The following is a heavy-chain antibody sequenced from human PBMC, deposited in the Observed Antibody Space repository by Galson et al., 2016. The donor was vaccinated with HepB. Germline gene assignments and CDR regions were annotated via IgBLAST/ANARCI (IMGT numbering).Heavy chain of an antibody. CDR2: IRGDGIVS. D-gene: IGHD3-10*01. CDR1: GFTFNAHW. Sequence: SLRLSCAASGFTFNAHWMNWVRQAPGQGLESVANIRGDGIVSYYAESVRGRFPISRDNAKNSLYRQMNGLRVDETAVYYCSREMTGSYFDWGQGTLVTVFS. V-gene: IGHV3-7*01. J-gene: IGHJ4*02. CDR3: SREMTGSYFD.